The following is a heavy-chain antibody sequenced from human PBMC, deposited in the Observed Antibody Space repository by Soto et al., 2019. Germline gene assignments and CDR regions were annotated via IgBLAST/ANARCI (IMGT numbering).Heavy chain of an antibody. Sequence: SETLSLTCTVSGGSISSGDYYWSWIRQPPGKGQEWIGYIYYSGSTYYNPSLKSRVTISVDTSKNHFSLKLSSVTAADTAVYYFARNTDGFSYYDSSGLRGYWGQGTLVTVSS. CDR3: ARNTDGFSYYDSSGLRGY. V-gene: IGHV4-30-4*01. J-gene: IGHJ4*02. D-gene: IGHD3-22*01. CDR1: GGSISSGDYY. CDR2: IYYSGST.